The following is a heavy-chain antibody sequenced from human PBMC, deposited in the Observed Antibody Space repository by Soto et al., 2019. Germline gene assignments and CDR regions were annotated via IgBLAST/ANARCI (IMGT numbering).Heavy chain of an antibody. CDR3: ARVAGPGHRWFDP. CDR1: GGSISSGGYY. CDR2: IYYRGST. Sequence: QVQLQESGPGLVKPSQTLSLTCTVSGGSISSGGYYWSWIRQHPGKGLEWIGYIYYRGSTYYNPSLKSRVTISVDTSKNECSLKLSSVTAADTAVYYCARVAGPGHRWFDPWGQVTLVTVSS. V-gene: IGHV4-31*03. J-gene: IGHJ5*02.